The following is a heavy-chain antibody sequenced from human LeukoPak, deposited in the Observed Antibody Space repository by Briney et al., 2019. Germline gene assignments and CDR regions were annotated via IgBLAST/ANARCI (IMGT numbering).Heavy chain of an antibody. V-gene: IGHV3-30*03. CDR1: GFTFSSYG. CDR2: ISYDGSNK. CDR3: ASPSSTPGMDV. Sequence: PGRSLRLSCAASGFTFSSYGMHWVRQAPGKGLEWVAVISYDGSNKYYADSVKGRFTISRDNSKNTLYLQMNSLRAEDTAVYYCASPSSTPGMDVWGQGTTVTVSS. J-gene: IGHJ6*02. D-gene: IGHD2-2*01.